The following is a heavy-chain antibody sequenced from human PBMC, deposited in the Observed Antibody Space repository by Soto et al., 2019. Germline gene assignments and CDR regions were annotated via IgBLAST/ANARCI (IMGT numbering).Heavy chain of an antibody. V-gene: IGHV1-18*01. CDR3: ARADYGDSFFDY. CDR1: GYSFTSYG. J-gene: IGHJ4*02. Sequence: RASVKVSCKASGYSFTSYGISWVRQAPGQGLEWMGWISGYNGNTNYAQKLQGRVTMTTDTSTSTAYMELRSLRSDDTAVYYCARADYGDSFFDYWGQGTLVTVSS. CDR2: ISGYNGNT. D-gene: IGHD4-17*01.